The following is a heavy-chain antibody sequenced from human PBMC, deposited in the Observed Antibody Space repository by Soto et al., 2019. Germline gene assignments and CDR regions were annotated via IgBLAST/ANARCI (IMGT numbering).Heavy chain of an antibody. Sequence: QVQLVQSGAEVKKPGSSVKVSCKASGGTFSSYAISWLRQAPGQGLEWMGGIIPIFGTANYAQKFQGRVTISADEATSTAYMELTSLRSEDTAVYYCARTYSSSAQAYDYWGQGTLVTVSS. CDR3: ARTYSSSAQAYDY. CDR2: IIPIFGTA. V-gene: IGHV1-69*12. CDR1: GGTFSSYA. J-gene: IGHJ4*02. D-gene: IGHD6-6*01.